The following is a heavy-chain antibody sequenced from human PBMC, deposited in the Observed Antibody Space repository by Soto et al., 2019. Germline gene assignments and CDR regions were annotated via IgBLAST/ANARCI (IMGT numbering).Heavy chain of an antibody. J-gene: IGHJ4*02. Sequence: GESLKISCAASGFTFSSYGMHWVHQAPGKGLEWVAVISYDGSNKYYADSVKGRFTISRDNSKNTLYLQMNSLRAEDTAVYYCAKDHPKSVTTVTTFDYWGQGTLVTVSS. CDR3: AKDHPKSVTTVTTFDY. CDR1: GFTFSSYG. CDR2: ISYDGSNK. V-gene: IGHV3-30*18. D-gene: IGHD4-17*01.